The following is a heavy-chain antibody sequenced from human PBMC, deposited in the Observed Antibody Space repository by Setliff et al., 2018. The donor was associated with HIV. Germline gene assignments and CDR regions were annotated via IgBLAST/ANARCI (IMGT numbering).Heavy chain of an antibody. J-gene: IGHJ1*01. CDR2: INQDGSET. Sequence: LSCAASGFTFSSYWMSWVRQAPGKGLEWVANINQDGSETYYVDSVKGRFTISRDNAKNSLYLQMNSLRAEDTAVYYCARDLLGATHYFQHWGQGTLVTVSS. V-gene: IGHV3-7*03. CDR1: GFTFSSYW. D-gene: IGHD1-26*01. CDR3: ARDLLGATHYFQH.